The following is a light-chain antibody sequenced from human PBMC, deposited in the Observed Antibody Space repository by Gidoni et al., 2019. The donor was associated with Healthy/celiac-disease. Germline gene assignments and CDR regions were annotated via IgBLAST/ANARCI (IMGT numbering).Light chain of an antibody. J-gene: IGKJ2*01. Sequence: EIVLTQSPGTLSLSPGARATLTCRASQSVSSSYLAWYQQKPGQAPRLLLYGASSRATGIPDRFSGSGSGTDFTLTISRLEPEDFAVYYCQQYGSSLYTFXXXTKLEIK. CDR1: QSVSSSY. V-gene: IGKV3-20*01. CDR3: QQYGSSLYT. CDR2: GAS.